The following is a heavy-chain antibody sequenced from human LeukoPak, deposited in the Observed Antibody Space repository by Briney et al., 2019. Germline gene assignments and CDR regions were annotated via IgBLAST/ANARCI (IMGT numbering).Heavy chain of an antibody. CDR1: GFTFSSFG. Sequence: GGSLTLSCAASGFTFSSFGMHWVRQAPGKGLEWVAIISYDGSNKNSADSVKGRFTISRDNSKNTLYLQMNSLRPEDTAVYYCAKDQLARERYGGEEPDYWGQGTLVTVSS. CDR2: ISYDGSNK. J-gene: IGHJ4*02. D-gene: IGHD6-6*01. V-gene: IGHV3-30*02. CDR3: AKDQLARERYGGEEPDY.